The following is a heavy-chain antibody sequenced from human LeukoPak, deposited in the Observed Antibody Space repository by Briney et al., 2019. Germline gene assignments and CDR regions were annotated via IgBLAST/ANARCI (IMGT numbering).Heavy chain of an antibody. CDR1: GFTFDDYT. CDR2: ISGSGGST. J-gene: IGHJ3*02. CDR3: AKDRTLSSSFAFDI. V-gene: IGHV3-23*01. D-gene: IGHD6-13*01. Sequence: GGSLRLSCAASGFTFDDYTMHWVRHAPGKGLEWVSAISGSGGSTYYADSVKGRFTISRDNSKNTLYLQMNGLRAEDMAVYYCAKDRTLSSSFAFDIWGQGTMVTVSS.